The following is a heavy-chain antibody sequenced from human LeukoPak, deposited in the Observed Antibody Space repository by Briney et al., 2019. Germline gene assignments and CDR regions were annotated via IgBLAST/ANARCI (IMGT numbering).Heavy chain of an antibody. CDR2: IKQDGSEK. V-gene: IGHV3-7*01. J-gene: IGHJ4*02. Sequence: GGSLRLSCAASGFTFSTYWMSWVRQAPGKGLEWAANIKQDGSEKYYVDSVKGRFTISRDNAKNSLYLQMNSLRAEDTAVYYCARERQNKDFWSGGDYWGQGTPVTVSS. CDR1: GFTFSTYW. CDR3: ARERQNKDFWSGGDY. D-gene: IGHD3-3*01.